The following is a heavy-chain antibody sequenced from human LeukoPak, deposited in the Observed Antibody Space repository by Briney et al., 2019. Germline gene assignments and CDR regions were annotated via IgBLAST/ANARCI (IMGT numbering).Heavy chain of an antibody. CDR3: AKDIGRYYYDSSGYYDY. CDR2: ISWNSGSI. J-gene: IGHJ4*02. Sequence: GRYLRLCCAASGFTFDDYAMHCVRQAPWRGLDWLSGISWNSGSIGYAHSVKGRFTTSRDNAKNSLYLQMNSLRAEDTALYYCAKDIGRYYYDSSGYYDYWGQGTMVTVSS. D-gene: IGHD3-22*01. V-gene: IGHV3-9*01. CDR1: GFTFDDYA.